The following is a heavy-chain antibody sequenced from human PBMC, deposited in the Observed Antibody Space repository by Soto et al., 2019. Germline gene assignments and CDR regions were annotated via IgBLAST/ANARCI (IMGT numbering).Heavy chain of an antibody. J-gene: IGHJ6*02. V-gene: IGHV4-34*01. CDR2: INHSGST. D-gene: IGHD3-3*01. Sequence: SETLSLTCAVYGGSFSGYYWSWIRQPPGKGLEWIGEINHSGSTNYNPSLKSRVTISVDTSKNQFSLKLSSVTAADTAVYYCARVTLHYDDFWSGFRTQYGMDVWGHGTTVTVSS. CDR3: ARVTLHYDDFWSGFRTQYGMDV. CDR1: GGSFSGYY.